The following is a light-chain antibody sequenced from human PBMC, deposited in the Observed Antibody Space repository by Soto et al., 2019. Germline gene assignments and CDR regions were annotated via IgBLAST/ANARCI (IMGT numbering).Light chain of an antibody. V-gene: IGKV3-20*01. CDR2: AAS. Sequence: EIVMTQSPATLSVSPGDGATLSCRASQTVSSSYLAWYQQKHGQAPRLLIHAASTRATGIPDRFSGSGSGTDFTLTISRLEPEDFAVYYCQQYGSSPLTFGGGTKVDIK. CDR1: QTVSSSY. J-gene: IGKJ4*01. CDR3: QQYGSSPLT.